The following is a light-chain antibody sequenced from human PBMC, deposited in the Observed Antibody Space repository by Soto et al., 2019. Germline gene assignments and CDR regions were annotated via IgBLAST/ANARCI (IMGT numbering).Light chain of an antibody. CDR2: DNS. Sequence: QSVLTQPPSVSAAPGQMVTISCSGSSSNIGNNYVSWYQQLPGTAPKLLIYDNSKRPSGIPDRFSGFKSGASATLSITGLQPGDEADYYCGAWDTSLRAVLFGGGTKVTVL. V-gene: IGLV1-51*01. CDR1: SSNIGNNY. J-gene: IGLJ2*01. CDR3: GAWDTSLRAVL.